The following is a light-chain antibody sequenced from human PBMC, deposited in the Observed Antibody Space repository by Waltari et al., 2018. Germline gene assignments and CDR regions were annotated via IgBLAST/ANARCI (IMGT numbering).Light chain of an antibody. CDR3: SSFSTTNIVV. CDR2: AVT. V-gene: IGLV2-14*01. Sequence: QSALTQPASVSASPGQSITISCTGTNGDIGGYNSVSWYQQFPGEAPILILFAVTKRPSGVSNRFRGSKSGSTASLSISGLQPGDEADYYCSSFSTTNIVVCGGGTRLTVL. CDR1: NGDIGGYNS. J-gene: IGLJ3*02.